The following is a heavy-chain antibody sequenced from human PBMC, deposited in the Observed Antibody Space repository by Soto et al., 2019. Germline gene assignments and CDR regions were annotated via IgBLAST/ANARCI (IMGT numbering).Heavy chain of an antibody. Sequence: ASVTVSFKAAWLTLTSSPFCLVRQAPGQGLEWLAWIHPYEGTTKVAHQFRDRITLTTDTSAATVFMELTRLTSDDTAVYFCAREYYSDTTWIDYWGQGTLVTVSS. D-gene: IGHD5-12*01. CDR1: WLTLTSSP. V-gene: IGHV1-18*04. J-gene: IGHJ4*02. CDR3: AREYYSDTTWIDY. CDR2: IHPYEGTT.